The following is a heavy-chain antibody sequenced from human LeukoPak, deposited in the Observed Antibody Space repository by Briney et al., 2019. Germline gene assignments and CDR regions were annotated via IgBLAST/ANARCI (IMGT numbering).Heavy chain of an antibody. V-gene: IGHV2-5*02. CDR3: AHSGSYDILTGYSNYFDY. Sequence: SGPTLAKPTQTLTLTCTFSGFSLSTSGVGVGWIRQPPGKALEWLALIYWDDDKRYSPSLKSRLTITKDTSKNQVVLTMTNMDPVDTATYYCAHSGSYDILTGYSNYFDYWGQGTLVTVSS. CDR2: IYWDDDK. D-gene: IGHD3-9*01. J-gene: IGHJ4*02. CDR1: GFSLSTSGVG.